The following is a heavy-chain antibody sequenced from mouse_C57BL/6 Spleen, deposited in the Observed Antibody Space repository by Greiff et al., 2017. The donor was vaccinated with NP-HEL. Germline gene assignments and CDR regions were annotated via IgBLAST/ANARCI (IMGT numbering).Heavy chain of an antibody. D-gene: IGHD2-10*01. CDR2: INPSTGGT. CDR1: GYSFTGYY. V-gene: IGHV1-42*01. CDR3: ARTSYGNYEFDY. Sequence: EVQRVESGPELVKPGASVKISCKASGYSFTGYYMNWVKQSPEKSLEWIGEINPSTGGTTYNQKFKAKATLTVDKSSSTAYMQLKSLTSEDSAVYYCARTSYGNYEFDYWGQGTTLTVSS. J-gene: IGHJ2*01.